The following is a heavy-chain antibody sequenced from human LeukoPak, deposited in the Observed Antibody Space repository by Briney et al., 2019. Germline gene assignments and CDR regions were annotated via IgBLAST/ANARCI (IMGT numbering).Heavy chain of an antibody. CDR3: AKDLPNYVFDY. J-gene: IGHJ4*02. Sequence: GGSLRLSCSTSRFTFSNFNMHWVRQAPGKGLQFVSGITSDGGSIDYADSVRGRFTISRDNSKNTLYLQMNSLRAEDTAVYYCAKDLPNYVFDYWGQGTLVTVSS. V-gene: IGHV3-64*04. CDR2: ITSDGGSI. CDR1: RFTFSNFN. D-gene: IGHD1-7*01.